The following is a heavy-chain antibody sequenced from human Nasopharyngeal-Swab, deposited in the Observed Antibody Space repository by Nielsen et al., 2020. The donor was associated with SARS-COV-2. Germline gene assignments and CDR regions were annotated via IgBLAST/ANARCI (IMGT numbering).Heavy chain of an antibody. CDR2: IWYDGTNE. D-gene: IGHD3-10*01. V-gene: IGHV3-33*01. J-gene: IGHJ4*02. CDR3: ARGGVSGAYGFFDS. Sequence: VRQAPGKGLEWVAVIWYDGTNEDYVDSVKGRFTTSRDNSKNTLYLQMNSLRAEDTAVYYCARGGVSGAYGFFDSWGQGTLVTVSS.